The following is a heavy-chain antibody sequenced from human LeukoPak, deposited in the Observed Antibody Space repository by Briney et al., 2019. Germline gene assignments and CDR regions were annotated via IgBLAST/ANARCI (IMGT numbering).Heavy chain of an antibody. D-gene: IGHD3-22*01. CDR2: ISGSGGST. CDR1: GFTFSSYA. V-gene: IGHV3-23*01. CDR3: AKLYYYDSSGYSD. J-gene: IGHJ4*02. Sequence: GGSLRLSCAASGFTFSSYAMSWVRQAPGKGLEWVSAISGSGGSTYYADSAKGRFTISRDNSKNTLYLQMNSLRAKDTAVYYCAKLYYYDSSGYSDWGQGTLVTVSS.